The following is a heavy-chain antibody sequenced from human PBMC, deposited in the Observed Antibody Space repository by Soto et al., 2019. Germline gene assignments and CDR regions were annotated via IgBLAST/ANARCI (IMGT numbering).Heavy chain of an antibody. CDR3: ATKLQGYCSGGSCYSNGIAVAGKKMDYYYGMDV. CDR2: IYYSGST. V-gene: IGHV4-31*03. D-gene: IGHD2-15*01. J-gene: IGHJ6*02. CDR1: GGSISSGGYY. Sequence: SETLSLTCTVSGGSISSGGYYWSWIRQHPGKGLEWIGYIYYSGSTYYNPSLKSRVTISVDTSKNQFSLKLSSVTAADTAVYYCATKLQGYCSGGSCYSNGIAVAGKKMDYYYGMDVWGQGTTVTVSS.